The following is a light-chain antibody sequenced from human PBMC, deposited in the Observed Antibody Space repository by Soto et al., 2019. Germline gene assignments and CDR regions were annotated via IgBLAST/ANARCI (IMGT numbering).Light chain of an antibody. CDR1: RSISRN. J-gene: IGKJ4*01. Sequence: EMVMTQSPATLSVSPGERATLSCRASRSISRNLAAYQQKPGQAPRLLIYGASTRATGIPARFSGSGSGTEFTLTIIGLQSDDFAIYYCQPHNNWPVVTFGGGTRVEIK. CDR3: QPHNNWPVVT. V-gene: IGKV3-15*01. CDR2: GAS.